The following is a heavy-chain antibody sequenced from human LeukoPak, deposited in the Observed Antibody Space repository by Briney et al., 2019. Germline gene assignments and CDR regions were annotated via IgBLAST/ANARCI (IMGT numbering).Heavy chain of an antibody. CDR1: GYTFTGYY. Sequence: ASVKVSCKASGYTFTGYYMHWVRQAPGQGLEWMGWINPNSGGTNYAQKFQGRVTMTRDTSISTAYMELSRLRSDDTAVYYCARRTPSSFKFDYWGQGTLVTVSS. V-gene: IGHV1-2*02. J-gene: IGHJ4*02. D-gene: IGHD6-13*01. CDR3: ARRTPSSFKFDY. CDR2: INPNSGGT.